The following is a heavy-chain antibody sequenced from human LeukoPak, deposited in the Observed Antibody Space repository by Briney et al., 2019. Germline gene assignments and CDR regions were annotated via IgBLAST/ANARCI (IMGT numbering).Heavy chain of an antibody. CDR2: IYHSGST. V-gene: IGHV4-4*02. Sequence: SETLSLTCAVSGGSISSSNWWSWVRQPPGKGLEWIGEIYHSGSTNYNPSLKSRVTMSVDTSKNQFSLKLSSVTAADTAVYYCAATYYYDSSGYYLFDYWGQGTLVTVSS. D-gene: IGHD3-22*01. J-gene: IGHJ4*02. CDR3: AATYYYDSSGYYLFDY. CDR1: GGSISSSNW.